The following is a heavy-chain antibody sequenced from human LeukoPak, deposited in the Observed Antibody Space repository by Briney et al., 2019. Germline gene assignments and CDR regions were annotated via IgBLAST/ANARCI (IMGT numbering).Heavy chain of an antibody. J-gene: IGHJ4*02. CDR2: IYHSGST. CDR3: ARPAATGYYFDY. CDR1: GYSISSGYY. D-gene: IGHD2-15*01. Sequence: PSETLSLTCAVSGYSISSGYYWGWIRQPPGKGLEWIGSIYHSGSTYYNPSLKSRVIISVDTSKNQFSLKLSSVTAADTAVYYCARPAATGYYFDYWGQGTLVTVPS. V-gene: IGHV4-38-2*01.